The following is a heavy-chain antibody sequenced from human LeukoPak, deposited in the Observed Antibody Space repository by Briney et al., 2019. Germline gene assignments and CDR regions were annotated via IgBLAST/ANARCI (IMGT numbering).Heavy chain of an antibody. D-gene: IGHD1-26*01. Sequence: SETLSLTRTVSGGSISSYYWSWIRQPPGKGLEWIGYIYYSGSTNHNPSLKSRVTISVDTSKNQFSLKLSSVTAADTAVYYCARHGNDAFDIWGQGTMVTVSS. CDR1: GGSISSYY. CDR3: ARHGNDAFDI. J-gene: IGHJ3*02. CDR2: IYYSGST. V-gene: IGHV4-59*08.